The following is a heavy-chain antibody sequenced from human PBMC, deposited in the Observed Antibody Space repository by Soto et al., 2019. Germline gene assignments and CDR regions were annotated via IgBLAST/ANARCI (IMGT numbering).Heavy chain of an antibody. D-gene: IGHD3-10*01. CDR3: AREGDGLYYYYYGMDV. J-gene: IGHJ6*02. V-gene: IGHV1-18*01. CDR1: GYTFTKYA. CDR2: ISVYDGNT. Sequence: QVQLVQSGAEVKTPGASVKVSCKASGYTFTKYAISWMRQAPGQGLEWIGWISVYDGNTKYAENLQGRVTVTTDTSTTTVYMELRSLRSDDTAVYYCAREGDGLYYYYYGMDVWGQGTTVTVPS.